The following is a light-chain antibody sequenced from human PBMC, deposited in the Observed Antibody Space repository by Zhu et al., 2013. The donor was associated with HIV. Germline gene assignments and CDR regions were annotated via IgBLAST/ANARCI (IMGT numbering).Light chain of an antibody. CDR2: AAS. V-gene: IGKV1-17*01. CDR3: QQSYGVTWT. CDR1: QDIRID. Sequence: DIQMTQSPSSLSASVGDRVTITCRASQDIRIDLGWYQQKPGKAPKRLIYAASSLQSGVSSRFSGSGSGTEFTLTISSLQPEDFAVYFCQQSYGVTWTFGQGTKVEI. J-gene: IGKJ1*01.